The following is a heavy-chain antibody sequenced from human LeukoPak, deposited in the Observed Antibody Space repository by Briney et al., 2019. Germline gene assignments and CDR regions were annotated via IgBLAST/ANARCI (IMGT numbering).Heavy chain of an antibody. CDR2: ISSSSSYI. CDR1: GFTFSSYS. J-gene: IGHJ6*04. CDR3: AELGITMIGGV. V-gene: IGHV3-21*01. Sequence: PGGSLRLSCAASGFTFSSYSMNWVRQAPGKGLEWVSSISSSSSYIYYADSVKGRFTISRDNSKNSLYLQMSSLRAEDTAVYYCAELGITMIGGVWGKGTTVTISS. D-gene: IGHD3-10*02.